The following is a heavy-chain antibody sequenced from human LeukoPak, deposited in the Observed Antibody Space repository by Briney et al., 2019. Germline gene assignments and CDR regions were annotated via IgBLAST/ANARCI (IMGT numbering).Heavy chain of an antibody. Sequence: SETLSLTCTVSSGSVTTHYWAWIRQPPGKGLEWIGFVSKTGDTNYNPSLKSRVSISVDTTKNTFSLNLRSLIAVDTAVYYCARRGAPSKFYYFDLWGQGALVTVSS. CDR3: ARRGAPSKFYYFDL. CDR1: SGSVTTHY. D-gene: IGHD1-26*01. V-gene: IGHV4-59*08. J-gene: IGHJ4*02. CDR2: VSKTGDT.